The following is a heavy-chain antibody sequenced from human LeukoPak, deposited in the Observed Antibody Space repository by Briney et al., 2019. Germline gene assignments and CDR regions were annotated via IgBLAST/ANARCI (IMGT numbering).Heavy chain of an antibody. CDR2: IKKDGSER. J-gene: IGHJ4*02. V-gene: IGHV3-7*01. CDR1: GFSFRTYW. CDR3: SWSGEAD. D-gene: IGHD3-3*01. Sequence: GGSLRLSCAASGFSFRTYWMTWVRRAPGKGLEWVADIKKDGSERYYVDTVKGRFTISRDNAKNSVFLQMNSLRVEDTAVYYCSWSGEADWGQGTLVTVSS.